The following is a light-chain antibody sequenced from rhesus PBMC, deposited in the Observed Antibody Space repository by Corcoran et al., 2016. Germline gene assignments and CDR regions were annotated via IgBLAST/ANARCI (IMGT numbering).Light chain of an antibody. CDR2: KAS. J-gene: IGKJ2*01. CDR1: QGISHI. V-gene: IGKV1-25*01. Sequence: DIQMTQSPSSLSASVGDRVTITCQSSQGISHILAWYQKKPGKVPKLLIDKASTLQSGVPSRFSGSGSWTDFTRTISSLQPEDFGNYYCQHGYDTPYNVGLGTKGEIK. CDR3: QHGYDTPYN.